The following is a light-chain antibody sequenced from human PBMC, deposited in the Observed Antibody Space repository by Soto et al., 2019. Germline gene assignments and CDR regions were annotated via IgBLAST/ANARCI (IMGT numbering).Light chain of an antibody. CDR2: GAS. Sequence: DIQMTQSPSSVSASVGDRINITCRASQPIGNFLAWYQQPPGKAPKLLVHGASSLYRWVPSRFSGGGAGTDFTLTISSLQAEDYATYFCQHPSFYPRTFGPGTRVDVK. V-gene: IGKV1-12*01. CDR3: QHPSFYPRT. CDR1: QPIGNF. J-gene: IGKJ3*01.